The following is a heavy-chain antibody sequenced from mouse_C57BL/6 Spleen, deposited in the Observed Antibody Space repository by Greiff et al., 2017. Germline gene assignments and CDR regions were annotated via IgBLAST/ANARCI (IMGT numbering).Heavy chain of an antibody. D-gene: IGHD4-1*01. CDR1: GYAFSSSW. CDR2: IYPGDGDT. Sequence: QVQLQQSGPELVKPGASVKISCKASGYAFSSSWMNWVKQRPGKGLEWIGRIYPGDGDTNYNGKFKGKATLTADKSSSTADMQLSSLTSEDSAVYFCARYGLGPHDYWGQGTTLTVSS. CDR3: ARYGLGPHDY. V-gene: IGHV1-82*01. J-gene: IGHJ2*01.